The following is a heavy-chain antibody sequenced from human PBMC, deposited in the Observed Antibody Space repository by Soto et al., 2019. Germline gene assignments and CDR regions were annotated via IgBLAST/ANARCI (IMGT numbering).Heavy chain of an antibody. CDR3: ARDGHYYYGMDV. V-gene: IGHV1-3*01. Sequence: ASVKFSCKASGYTFTTYVMHWVRQAPGQRLEWMGWINAGNDNTKYSQKFQGRVTITRDTSASTVYMELSSLSSEDTAVYYCARDGHYYYGMDVWGQGTTVTVSS. J-gene: IGHJ6*02. CDR1: GYTFTTYV. CDR2: INAGNDNT.